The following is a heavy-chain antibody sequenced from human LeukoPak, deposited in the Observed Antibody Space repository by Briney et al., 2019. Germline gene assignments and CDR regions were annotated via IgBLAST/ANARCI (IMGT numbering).Heavy chain of an antibody. CDR3: ARDGYSSSPFDY. J-gene: IGHJ4*02. D-gene: IGHD6-13*01. V-gene: IGHV4-34*01. CDR1: GGSFSGYY. CDR2: INHSGST. Sequence: SDTLSLTCAVYGGSFSGYYWSWIRQPPGKGLEWIGEINHSGSTNYNPSLKSRVTISVDTSKNQFSLKLSSVTAADTAVYYCARDGYSSSPFDYWGQGTLVTVSS.